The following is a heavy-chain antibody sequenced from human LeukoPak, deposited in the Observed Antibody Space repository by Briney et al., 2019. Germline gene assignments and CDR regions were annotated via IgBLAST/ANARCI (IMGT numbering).Heavy chain of an antibody. CDR2: ISSSSSTI. CDR1: GFTFSRYS. V-gene: IGHV3-48*01. J-gene: IGHJ5*02. CDR3: ARDGGTYYYDSSGSS. D-gene: IGHD3-22*01. Sequence: GGSLRLSCAASGFTFSRYSMNWVRQAPGKGLEWVSYISSSSSTIYYADSVKGRFTISRDNAKNSLYLQMNSLRAEDTAVYYCARDGGTYYYDSSGSSWGQGTLVTVSS.